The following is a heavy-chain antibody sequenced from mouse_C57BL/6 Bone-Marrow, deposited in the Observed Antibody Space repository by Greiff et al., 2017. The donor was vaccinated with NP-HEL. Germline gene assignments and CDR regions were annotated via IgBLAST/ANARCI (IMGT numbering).Heavy chain of an antibody. CDR2: IDPSDSYT. CDR3: ARERLGLPYAMDY. CDR1: GYTFTSYW. D-gene: IGHD2-4*01. V-gene: IGHV1-69*01. Sequence: QVQLQQPGAELVMPGASVKLSCKASGYTFTSYWMHWVKQRPGQGLEWIGEIDPSDSYTNYNQKFKGKSTLTVDKSSSTAYMQLSSLTSEDSAVYYCARERLGLPYAMDYWGQGTSVTVSS. J-gene: IGHJ4*01.